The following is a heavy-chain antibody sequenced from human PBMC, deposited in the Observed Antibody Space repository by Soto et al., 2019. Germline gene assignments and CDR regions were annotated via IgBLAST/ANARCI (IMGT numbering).Heavy chain of an antibody. D-gene: IGHD6-19*01. CDR1: GYTFTSYG. J-gene: IGHJ5*01. Sequence: ASVKVSCKASGYTFTSYGISWVRQAPGQGLEWMGWISAYNGNTNYAQKLQGRVTMTTDTSTSTAYMELRSLRSDDTAVYYCARVTSLGYSSGWYWFDSWGQGTLVTVST. V-gene: IGHV1-18*01. CDR3: ARVTSLGYSSGWYWFDS. CDR2: ISAYNGNT.